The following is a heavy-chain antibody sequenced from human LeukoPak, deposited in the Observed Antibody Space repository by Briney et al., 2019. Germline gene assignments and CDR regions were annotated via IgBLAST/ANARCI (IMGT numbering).Heavy chain of an antibody. J-gene: IGHJ4*02. Sequence: ASVKVSCKASGGTFSSYAISWVRQAPGQGLEWMGRIIPILGIANYAQKFQGRVTITADKSTSTAYMELSSLRSEDTAVYYCARGSPMVRGLYDYWGQGTLVTVSS. CDR3: ARGSPMVRGLYDY. D-gene: IGHD3-10*01. CDR1: GGTFSSYA. V-gene: IGHV1-69*04. CDR2: IIPILGIA.